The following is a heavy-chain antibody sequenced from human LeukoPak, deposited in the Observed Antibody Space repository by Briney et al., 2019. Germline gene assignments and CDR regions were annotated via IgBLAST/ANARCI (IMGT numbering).Heavy chain of an antibody. D-gene: IGHD1-1*01. CDR3: ARDTINWNDSRL. CDR2: LYSGGLT. CDR1: GFIVSDNY. J-gene: IGHJ4*02. V-gene: IGHV3-53*01. Sequence: GGSLRLSCAASGFIVSDNYMSWVRQAPGKGLEWVSVLYSGGLTYYADSVKGRFTISRDNAKNSLYLQMNSLRAEDTAVYYCARDTINWNDSRLWGQGTLVTVSS.